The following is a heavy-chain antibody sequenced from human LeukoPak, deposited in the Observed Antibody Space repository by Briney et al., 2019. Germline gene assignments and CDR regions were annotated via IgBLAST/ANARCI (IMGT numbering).Heavy chain of an antibody. Sequence: ASVKVSCKASGYTFTSYYMHWVRQAPGQGLEWMGIINPSGGSTSYAQKFQGRVTMTRDTSTSTVYMELSSLRSEDTAVYYCARGPMRDGYNKFSTIGGYWGQGTLVTVSP. D-gene: IGHD5-24*01. J-gene: IGHJ4*02. CDR3: ARGPMRDGYNKFSTIGGY. CDR1: GYTFTSYY. V-gene: IGHV1-46*01. CDR2: INPSGGST.